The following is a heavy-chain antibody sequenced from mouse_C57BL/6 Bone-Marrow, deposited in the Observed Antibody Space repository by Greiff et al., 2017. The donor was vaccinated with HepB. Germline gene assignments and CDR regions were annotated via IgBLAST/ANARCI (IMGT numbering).Heavy chain of an antibody. Sequence: QVHLQQPGAELVKPGASVKLSCKASGYTFTSYWMHWVKQRPGRGLEWIGRIDPNSGGTKYNEKFKSKATLTVDKPSSTAYMQLSSLTSEDSAVYYCATYYGSSYPYAMDYWGQGTSVTVSS. CDR3: ATYYGSSYPYAMDY. V-gene: IGHV1-72*01. CDR2: IDPNSGGT. CDR1: GYTFTSYW. D-gene: IGHD1-1*01. J-gene: IGHJ4*01.